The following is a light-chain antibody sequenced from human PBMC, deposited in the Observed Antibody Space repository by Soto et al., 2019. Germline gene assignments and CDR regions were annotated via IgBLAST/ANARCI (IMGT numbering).Light chain of an antibody. V-gene: IGKV3-15*01. CDR2: GAS. CDR3: QQYNNWPPAT. J-gene: IGKJ4*01. Sequence: EIVMTQSPATLSVSPGERATLSCRASQSVSSKLAWYQQKPGQAPRLLIYGASTRATGIPARFSGSGSGTEFTLTISSLQSEDLALYYCQQYNNWPPATFGGGTKVEIK. CDR1: QSVSSK.